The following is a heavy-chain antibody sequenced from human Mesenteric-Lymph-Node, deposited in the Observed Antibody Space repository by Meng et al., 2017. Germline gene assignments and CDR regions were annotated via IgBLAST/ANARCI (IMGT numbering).Heavy chain of an antibody. J-gene: IGHJ4*01. CDR3: ARVDSSGYFLDY. CDR1: GGSISSGGHS. Sequence: VQLQESGPGLVKPSQTLSLPCTVSGGSISSGGHSWSWIRQHPGKGLEWIAYIYYSGSTYYNPSLKSRVILSVDTSKNQFSLKLSSVTAADTAVYYCARVDSSGYFLDYWGQGTLVTVSS. CDR2: IYYSGST. D-gene: IGHD3-22*01. V-gene: IGHV4-31*03.